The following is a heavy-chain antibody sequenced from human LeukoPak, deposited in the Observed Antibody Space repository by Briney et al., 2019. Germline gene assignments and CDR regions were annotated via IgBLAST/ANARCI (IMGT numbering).Heavy chain of an antibody. CDR2: ISSSSSYI. J-gene: IGHJ6*02. CDR3: ARECGLRYFDWSLLDYGMDV. CDR1: GFTFSSYS. Sequence: GGSLRLSCAASGFTFSSYSMNWVRQAPGKGLEWVSSISSSSSYIYYADSVKGRFTISRDNAKNPLYLQMNSLRAEDTAVYYCARECGLRYFDWSLLDYGMDVWGQGTTVTVSS. D-gene: IGHD3-9*01. V-gene: IGHV3-21*01.